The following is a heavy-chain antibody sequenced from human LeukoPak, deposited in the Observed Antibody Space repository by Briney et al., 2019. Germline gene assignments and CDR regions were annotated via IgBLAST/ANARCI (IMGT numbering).Heavy chain of an antibody. CDR2: INPNSGAT. Sequence: GASVKVSCKASGYTFTGYYMHWVRQAPGQGLEWMGWINPNSGATKYGQKFQGRVTMTRDTSISTAYMELSRLRSDDTAVYYCARPGESLGYYMDVWGKGTTVTVSS. D-gene: IGHD3-10*01. CDR1: GYTFTGYY. J-gene: IGHJ6*03. V-gene: IGHV1-2*02. CDR3: ARPGESLGYYMDV.